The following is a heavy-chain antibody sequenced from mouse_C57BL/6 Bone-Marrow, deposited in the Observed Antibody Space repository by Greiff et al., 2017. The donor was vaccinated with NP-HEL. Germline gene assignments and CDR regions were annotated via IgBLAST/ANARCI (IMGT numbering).Heavy chain of an antibody. CDR1: GYTFTSYW. J-gene: IGHJ4*01. D-gene: IGHD1-1*01. CDR3: ARSNYGSYYYAMDY. Sequence: QVQLQQSGAELVMPGASVKLSCKASGYTFTSYWMHWVKQRPGQGLEWIGEIDPSDSYTNYNQKFKGKSTLTVDKSSSTAYMQLSSLTSEDSAVYYCARSNYGSYYYAMDYWGQGTSVTVSS. CDR2: IDPSDSYT. V-gene: IGHV1-69*01.